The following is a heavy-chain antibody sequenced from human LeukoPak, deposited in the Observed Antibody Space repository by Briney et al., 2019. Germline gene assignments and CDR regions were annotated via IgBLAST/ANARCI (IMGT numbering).Heavy chain of an antibody. CDR1: GYTFTSYY. CDR3: ARRCSGGSCYDY. V-gene: IGHV1-46*01. J-gene: IGHJ4*02. D-gene: IGHD2-15*01. CDR2: INPSGGSA. Sequence: ASVKVSCKASGYTFTSYYINWVRQAPGQGLEWMGIINPSGGSASYAQKFQGRVTMISDTSTSTVYMELSSLTSEDTAVYYCARRCSGGSCYDYWGQGALVTVSS.